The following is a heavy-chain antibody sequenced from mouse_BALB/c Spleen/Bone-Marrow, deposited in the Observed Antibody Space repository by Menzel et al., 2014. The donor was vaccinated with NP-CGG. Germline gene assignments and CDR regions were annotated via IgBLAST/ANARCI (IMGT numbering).Heavy chain of an antibody. Sequence: VHVKQSGPELVKPGASVKISCKASGYSFTGYYMHWVKQSHVKSLEWIGRINPYNGATSYNQNFKDKGSLTVDKSSSTAYMELHSLTSEDSAVYYCARSSYYAMDYWGQGTSVTVSS. CDR1: GYSFTGYY. V-gene: IGHV1-31*01. J-gene: IGHJ4*01. CDR2: INPYNGAT. CDR3: ARSSYYAMDY.